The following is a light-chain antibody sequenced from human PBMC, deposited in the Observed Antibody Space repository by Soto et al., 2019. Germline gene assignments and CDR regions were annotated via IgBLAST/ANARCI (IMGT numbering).Light chain of an antibody. V-gene: IGKV1-39*01. CDR2: AAS. CDR3: QQSYSTPPT. J-gene: IGKJ1*01. CDR1: QSISSY. Sequence: DIQMTQYPSPLSASVGDRVTITCRASQSISSYLNWYQQKPGKAPKLLIYAASSLQSGVPSRFSGSGSGTDFTLTISSLQPEDFATYYCQQSYSTPPTFGQGTKV.